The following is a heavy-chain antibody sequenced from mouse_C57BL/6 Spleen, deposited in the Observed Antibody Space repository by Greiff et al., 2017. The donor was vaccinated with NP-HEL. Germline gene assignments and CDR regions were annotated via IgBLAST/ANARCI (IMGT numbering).Heavy chain of an antibody. CDR2: IYPGDGDT. CDR3: AREGAYYSNYAFAY. CDR1: GYAFSSYW. V-gene: IGHV1-80*01. D-gene: IGHD2-5*01. Sequence: QVQLQQSGAELVKPGASVKISCKASGYAFSSYWMNWVKQRPGKGLEWIGQIYPGDGDTNYNGKFKGKATLTADKSSSTAYMQLSSLTSEDSAVYVCAREGAYYSNYAFAYWGQGTLVTVSA. J-gene: IGHJ3*01.